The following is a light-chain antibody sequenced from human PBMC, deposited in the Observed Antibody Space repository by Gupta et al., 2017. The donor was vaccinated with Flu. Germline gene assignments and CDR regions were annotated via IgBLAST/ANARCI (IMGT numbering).Light chain of an antibody. Sequence: SVSGSPGQSITISCSGTSSDVDFYNYVSWYQQHPVKAPTLIIYEVSTRPSGVSTRFSGSKSGSTAYLTIAGLQAEDEADYYCSSYTSSNTVLFGGGTKLTVL. CDR2: EVS. CDR1: SSDVDFYNY. J-gene: IGLJ2*01. CDR3: SSYTSSNTVL. V-gene: IGLV2-14*01.